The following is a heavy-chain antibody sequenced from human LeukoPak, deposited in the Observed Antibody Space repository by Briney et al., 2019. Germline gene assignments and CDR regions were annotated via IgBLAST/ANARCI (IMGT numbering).Heavy chain of an antibody. CDR1: GGSISSGTYY. CDR2: IYYSGST. J-gene: IGHJ5*02. Sequence: PSQTLSLTCTVSGGSISSGTYYWSWIRQPPGKGLEWIGYIYYSGSTKYNPSLESRVTISVDTSKNQISLNMRSVTAADTAIYYCARRQQTGGDNGLHNWLDPWGQGILVTVSS. CDR3: ARRQQTGGDNGLHNWLDP. D-gene: IGHD5-24*01. V-gene: IGHV4-61*01.